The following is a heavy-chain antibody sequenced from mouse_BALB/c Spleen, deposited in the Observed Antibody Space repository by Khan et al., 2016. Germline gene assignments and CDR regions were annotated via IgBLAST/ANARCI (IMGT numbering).Heavy chain of an antibody. J-gene: IGHJ4*01. V-gene: IGHV9-3*02. CDR1: EYTFTNYG. CDR2: INTNTGEP. D-gene: IGHD2-13*01. Sequence: QIQLVQSGPELKKPGETVKISCKASEYTFTNYGMNWVKQAPGKGLKWMGWINTNTGEPTYAEEFKGRFAFSLEASASTAYLQITNLKNEDSATYCCARTGDYPYYAMDYWGQGTSVTVSS. CDR3: ARTGDYPYYAMDY.